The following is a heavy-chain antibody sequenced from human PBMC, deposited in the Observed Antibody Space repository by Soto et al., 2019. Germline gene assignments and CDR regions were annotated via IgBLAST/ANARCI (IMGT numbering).Heavy chain of an antibody. V-gene: IGHV4-34*01. CDR2: INHSGST. CDR3: ARGLALVTNLTGYYYYMDV. D-gene: IGHD2-21*02. J-gene: IGHJ6*02. CDR1: GGSFSGYY. Sequence: PSETLSLTCAVYGGSFSGYYWSWIRQPPGKGLEWIGEINHSGSTNYNPSLKSRFTISVDTSKNQFYLKLSSVTAADTAVYYCARGLALVTNLTGYYYYMDVWGQGTTVTVSS.